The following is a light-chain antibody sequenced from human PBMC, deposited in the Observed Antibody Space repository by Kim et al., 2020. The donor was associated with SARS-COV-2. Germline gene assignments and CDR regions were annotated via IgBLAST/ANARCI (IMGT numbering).Light chain of an antibody. CDR1: SGHSSYA. V-gene: IGLV4-69*01. CDR2: LNSDGSH. Sequence: QLVLTRSPSASASLGASVKLTCTLSSGHSSYAIAWHQQQPEKGPRYLMKLNSDGSHSKGDGIPDRFSGSSSGAERYLTISSLQSEDEADYYCQTWGTVVFGGGTQLTVL. J-gene: IGLJ2*01. CDR3: QTWGTVV.